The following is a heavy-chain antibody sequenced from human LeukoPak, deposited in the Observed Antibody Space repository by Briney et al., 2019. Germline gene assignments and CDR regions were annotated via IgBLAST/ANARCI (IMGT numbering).Heavy chain of an antibody. V-gene: IGHV5-51*01. CDR1: GYSFTSYW. CDR2: IYPGDSDT. CDR3: ARSAFTYYYDSSGYYHYYMDV. Sequence: KVGESLKISCKGSGYSFTSYWIGWVRQLPGKGLEWMGIIYPGDSDTRYSPSFQGQVTISADKSISTAYLQWSSLKASDTAMYYCARSAFTYYYDSSGYYHYYMDVWGKGTTVTVSS. J-gene: IGHJ6*03. D-gene: IGHD3-22*01.